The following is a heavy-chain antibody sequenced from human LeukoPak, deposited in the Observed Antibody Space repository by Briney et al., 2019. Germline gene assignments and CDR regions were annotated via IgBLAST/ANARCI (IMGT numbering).Heavy chain of an antibody. CDR3: ARRDPMAGQGIDY. V-gene: IGHV5-10-1*01. CDR2: IDPSDSYT. CDR1: GYSFTSYW. D-gene: IGHD6-19*01. Sequence: GESLKISCQGSGYSFTSYWIGWVRQMPGKGLEWMGRIDPSDSYTNYSPSFQGHVTISADKSVSTAYLQWSSLKASDTAMYYCARRDPMAGQGIDYWGQGTLVTVSS. J-gene: IGHJ4*02.